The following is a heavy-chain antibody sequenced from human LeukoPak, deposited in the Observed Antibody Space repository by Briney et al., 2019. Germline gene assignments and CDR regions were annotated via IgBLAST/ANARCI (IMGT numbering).Heavy chain of an antibody. V-gene: IGHV3-23*01. D-gene: IGHD4-23*01. J-gene: IGHJ4*02. Sequence: GGSLRLSCAASGFTFSSYAMSWVRQTPGKGREWVSGISGSGGSTYYADSVKRRFTISRDNSKNTLYLQMNSLRAEDTAVYYCAKAWAYGGNSGGDYWGQGTLVTVSS. CDR2: ISGSGGST. CDR3: AKAWAYGGNSGGDY. CDR1: GFTFSSYA.